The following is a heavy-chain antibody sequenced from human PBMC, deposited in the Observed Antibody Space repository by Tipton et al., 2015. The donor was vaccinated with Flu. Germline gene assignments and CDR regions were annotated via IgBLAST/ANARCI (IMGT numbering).Heavy chain of an antibody. V-gene: IGHV4-30-4*01. D-gene: IGHD3-22*01. CDR1: GGSFGSGDYY. Sequence: TLSLTCTVSGGSFGSGDYYWSWIRQPPGKGLEWIGYIYSGGATYDNPSLKSRVTMSVDRSKNQFSLKLTSVTAADTAVYYCAGFISSGYYFEDEYFDYWGQGTLVTVSS. CDR3: AGFISSGYYFEDEYFDY. J-gene: IGHJ4*02. CDR2: IYSGGAT.